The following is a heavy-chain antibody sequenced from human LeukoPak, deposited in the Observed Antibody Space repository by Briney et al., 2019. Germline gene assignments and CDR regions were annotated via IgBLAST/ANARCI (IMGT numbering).Heavy chain of an antibody. V-gene: IGHV3-7*01. CDR2: IKEDGSEK. J-gene: IGHJ4*02. CDR1: GFTLNRDW. Sequence: GGSLRLSCAASGFTLNRDWTAWVRQAPRKGLEWVANIKEDGSEKNYVDSVKGRFTISRDNAVNSVYLQMNDLRAEDTGVYYCATKEPSTSGWSYWGQATLVTVSS. D-gene: IGHD6-19*01. CDR3: ATKEPSTSGWSY.